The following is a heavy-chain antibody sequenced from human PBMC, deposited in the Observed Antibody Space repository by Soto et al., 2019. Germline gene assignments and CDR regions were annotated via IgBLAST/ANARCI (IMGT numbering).Heavy chain of an antibody. CDR2: INKDGSYK. CDR3: ARGGLEPFDY. J-gene: IGHJ4*02. Sequence: EVLLVESGGGLVQPGGSLRLSCATSGFTFSDEWMHWVRQVPGKGLVWVSRINKDGSYKNYADFVEGRFTISRDDAKSELYLHMDRLRAEDTAVYYCARGGLEPFDYLGQGALVTVSS. D-gene: IGHD1-1*01. CDR1: GFTFSDEW. V-gene: IGHV3-74*02.